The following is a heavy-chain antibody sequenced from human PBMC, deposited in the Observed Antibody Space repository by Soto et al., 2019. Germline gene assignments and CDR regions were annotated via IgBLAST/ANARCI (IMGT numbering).Heavy chain of an antibody. CDR3: ARMHHYCSGGSCYRIFDY. D-gene: IGHD2-15*01. CDR1: GFSFSSYA. Sequence: GGSLRLSCTASGFSFSSYALNWVRQAPGKGLEWISGISGSGGDTYYAGSVKGRSTISRENAKNSLYLQMNSLRAGDTAVYYCARMHHYCSGGSCYRIFDYWGQGTLVTVSS. J-gene: IGHJ4*02. CDR2: ISGSGGDT. V-gene: IGHV3-23*01.